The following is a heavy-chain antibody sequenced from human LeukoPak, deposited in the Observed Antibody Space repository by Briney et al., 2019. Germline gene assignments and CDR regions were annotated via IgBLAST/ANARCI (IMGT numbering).Heavy chain of an antibody. Sequence: GGSLRLSCAASGFTFSSYGMHWVRQAPGKGLEWVANIKQDGSEKYYVASVKGRFTISRDNAKNSLYLQMNSLKAEDTAVYYCARGGSLWGQGTLVTVSS. CDR1: GFTFSSYG. V-gene: IGHV3-7*01. J-gene: IGHJ4*02. D-gene: IGHD3-10*01. CDR2: IKQDGSEK. CDR3: ARGGSL.